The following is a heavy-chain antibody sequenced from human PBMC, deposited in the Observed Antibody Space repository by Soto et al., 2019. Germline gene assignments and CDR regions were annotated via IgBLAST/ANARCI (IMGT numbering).Heavy chain of an antibody. J-gene: IGHJ5*02. CDR2: ISYDGSNK. D-gene: IGHD3-3*01. CDR3: ARDGPPTYYDFWSGYYPSFNWFDP. V-gene: IGHV3-30-3*01. Sequence: GGSLRLSCAASGFTFSSYAMHWVRQAPGKGLEWVAVISYDGSNKYYADSVKGRFTISRDNSKNTLYLQMNSLRAEDTAVYYCARDGPPTYYDFWSGYYPSFNWFDPWGQGTLVTVSS. CDR1: GFTFSSYA.